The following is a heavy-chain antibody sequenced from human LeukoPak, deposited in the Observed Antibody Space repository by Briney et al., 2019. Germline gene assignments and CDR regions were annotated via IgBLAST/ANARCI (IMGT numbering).Heavy chain of an antibody. CDR3: ARHGVQLWLRGYFDL. V-gene: IGHV4-34*01. Sequence: SETLSLTCAVYGGSFSGYYWSWIRQPPGKGLEWIGEINHSGSTNYNPSLKSRVTISVDTSKNQFSLKLSSVTAADTAVYYCARHGVQLWLRGYFDLWGRGTLVTVSS. D-gene: IGHD5-18*01. CDR2: INHSGST. CDR1: GGSFSGYY. J-gene: IGHJ2*01.